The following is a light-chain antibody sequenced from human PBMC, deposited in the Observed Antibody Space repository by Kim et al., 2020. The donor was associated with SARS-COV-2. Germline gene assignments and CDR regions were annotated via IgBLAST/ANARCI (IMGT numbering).Light chain of an antibody. J-gene: IGLJ2*01. V-gene: IGLV3-19*01. CDR3: HSRDTSGNRVV. CDR2: GRN. Sequence: SSELTQDPAVSVALGQTVTITCQGDSLTGYYASWYQQKPGQAPVLVFYGRNNRPSGIPDRFSGSSSGQTSSLTIIGSQAEDEADYYCHSRDTSGNRVVFGGGTKLTVL. CDR1: SLTGYY.